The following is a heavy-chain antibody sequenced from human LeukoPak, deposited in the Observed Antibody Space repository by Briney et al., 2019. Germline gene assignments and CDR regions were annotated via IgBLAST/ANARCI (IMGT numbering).Heavy chain of an antibody. D-gene: IGHD2-21*01. CDR2: IYHSGST. CDR1: GYSISSGYY. V-gene: IGHV4-38-2*01. CDR3: ASSCGGDCYSSDAFDI. J-gene: IGHJ3*02. Sequence: TPSETLSLTCAVSGYSISSGYYWGWIRQPPGKGLEWIGSIYHSGSTYYNPSLKSRVTISVDTSKNQFSLKLSSVTAADTAVYYCASSCGGDCYSSDAFDIWGQGTMVTVSS.